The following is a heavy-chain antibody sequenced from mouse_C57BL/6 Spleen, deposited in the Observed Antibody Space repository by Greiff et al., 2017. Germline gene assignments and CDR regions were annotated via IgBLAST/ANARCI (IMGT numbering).Heavy chain of an antibody. D-gene: IGHD1-1*01. CDR3: ASEYYGSSSDYFDY. J-gene: IGHJ2*01. Sequence: DVKLVESGGGLVKPGGSLKLSCAASGFTFSSYAMSWVRQTPEKRLEWVATFSDGGSYTYYPDNVKGRFTISRDNAKNNLYLQMSHLKSEDTAMYYCASEYYGSSSDYFDYWGQGTTLTVSS. V-gene: IGHV5-4*03. CDR2: FSDGGSYT. CDR1: GFTFSSYA.